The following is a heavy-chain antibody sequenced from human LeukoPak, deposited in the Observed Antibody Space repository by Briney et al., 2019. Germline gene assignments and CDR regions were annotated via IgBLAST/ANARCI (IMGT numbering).Heavy chain of an antibody. V-gene: IGHV4-39*01. Sequence: SETLSLTCTVSGGSISSSSYYWGWIRQPPGKGLEWIVSIYYSGSTYYNPSLKSRVTISVDTSKNQFSLKLSSVTAADTAVYYCARCYYGSGSYYNFIDYWGQGTLVTVSS. CDR1: GGSISSSSYY. D-gene: IGHD3-10*01. J-gene: IGHJ4*02. CDR3: ARCYYGSGSYYNFIDY. CDR2: IYYSGST.